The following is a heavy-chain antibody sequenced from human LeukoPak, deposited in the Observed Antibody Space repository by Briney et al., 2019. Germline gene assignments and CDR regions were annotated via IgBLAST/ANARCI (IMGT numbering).Heavy chain of an antibody. CDR2: IYYSGST. V-gene: IGHV4-39*07. CDR1: GGSISSSSYY. Sequence: SETLSLTCTVSGGSISSSSYYWGWIRQPPGKGLEWIGSIYYSGSTYYNPSLKSRVTISVDTSKNQFSLKLNSVTAADTAVYYCARVRAAGNFDYWGQGTLVTVSS. J-gene: IGHJ4*02. D-gene: IGHD6-13*01. CDR3: ARVRAAGNFDY.